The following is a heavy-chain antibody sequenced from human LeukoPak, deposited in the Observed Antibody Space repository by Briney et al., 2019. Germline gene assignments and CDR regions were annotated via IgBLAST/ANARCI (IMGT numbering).Heavy chain of an antibody. CDR3: AKSGSSWLYYFDY. V-gene: IGHV3-23*01. J-gene: IGHJ4*02. CDR2: ISGSGGST. D-gene: IGHD6-13*01. Sequence: GGSLRLSCAASGLTFSSYAMSWVRQAPGKGLEWVSAISGSGGSTYYADSVKGRFTISRDNSKNTLYLQMNSLRAGDTAVYYCAKSGSSWLYYFDYWGQGTLVTVSS. CDR1: GLTFSSYA.